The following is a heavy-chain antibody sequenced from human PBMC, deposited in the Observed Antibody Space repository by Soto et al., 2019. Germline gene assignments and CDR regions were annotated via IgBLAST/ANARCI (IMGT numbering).Heavy chain of an antibody. J-gene: IGHJ4*02. V-gene: IGHV4-34*01. D-gene: IGHD6-19*01. CDR2: IYYSGST. CDR3: VSHRNYIVVSGSFFDY. CDR1: GGSFSGFY. Sequence: SETLSLTSAVYGGSFSGFYWGWVRQSPGKGLEWIENIYYSGSTHYNPSPKSRVTVSVDTSKNQFSLKLTSVTAADTSVYFCVSHRNYIVVSGSFFDYWSQGTLVTVSS.